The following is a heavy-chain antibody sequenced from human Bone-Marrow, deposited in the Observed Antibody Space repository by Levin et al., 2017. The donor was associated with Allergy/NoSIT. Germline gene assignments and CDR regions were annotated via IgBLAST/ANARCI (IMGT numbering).Heavy chain of an antibody. D-gene: IGHD3-10*01. Sequence: GGSLRLSCDASGFTFSSYGIIWVRQAPGKGLEWVSYIGGDNYTKYYADSVKGRFTISRDNVKKSLYLQMNSLRGEDTAVYYCAREYYYGSASYITKPYMDVWGKGTTVTVSS. CDR2: IGGDNYTK. V-gene: IGHV3-48*01. J-gene: IGHJ6*03. CDR3: AREYYYGSASYITKPYMDV. CDR1: GFTFSSYG.